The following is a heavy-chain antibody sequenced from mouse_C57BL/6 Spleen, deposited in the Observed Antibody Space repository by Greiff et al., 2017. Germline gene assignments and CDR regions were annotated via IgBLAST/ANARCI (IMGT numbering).Heavy chain of an antibody. CDR2: IYPGSGST. V-gene: IGHV1-55*01. J-gene: IGHJ2*01. Sequence: QVQLKQSGAELVKPGASVKMSCKASGYTFTSYWITWVKQRPGQGLEWIGDIYPGSGSTNYNDKFKSKATLTVDTSSSTAYMQLSSLTSEDSAVYYCARSPLGYYLFDYWGQGTTLTVSS. CDR1: GYTFTSYW. CDR3: ARSPLGYYLFDY. D-gene: IGHD5-5*01.